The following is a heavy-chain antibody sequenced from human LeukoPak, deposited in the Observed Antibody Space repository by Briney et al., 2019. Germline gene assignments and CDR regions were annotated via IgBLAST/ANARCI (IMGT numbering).Heavy chain of an antibody. CDR2: IYYRGST. Sequence: PSETLSLTCTVSGSSLSTFYWSWIRQPQGRGLEWIGYIYYRGSTTYNPSLKSRVTISVDTSKNQFSLNLTSVTAADTAVYYCARGGVFPRQFDPWGQGTLVTVSS. CDR1: GSSLSTFY. J-gene: IGHJ5*02. CDR3: ARGGVFPRQFDP. V-gene: IGHV4-59*01. D-gene: IGHD3-16*01.